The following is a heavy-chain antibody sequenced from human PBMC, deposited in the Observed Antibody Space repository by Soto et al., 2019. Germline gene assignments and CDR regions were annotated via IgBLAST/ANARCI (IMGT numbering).Heavy chain of an antibody. J-gene: IGHJ4*02. V-gene: IGHV3-30-3*01. Sequence: QVQLVESGGGVVQPERSLRLSCAASGFTFSQYAMHWVRQAPGTGLEWVAVISNDGSNPYYADSVKGRFTISRDNSKNTQYLQMNSLREEDTAVYYCARTGYDRTGYFVECYFDYWGQGTPVTVSS. CDR3: ARTGYDRTGYFVECYFDY. CDR1: GFTFSQYA. CDR2: ISNDGSNP. D-gene: IGHD3-22*01.